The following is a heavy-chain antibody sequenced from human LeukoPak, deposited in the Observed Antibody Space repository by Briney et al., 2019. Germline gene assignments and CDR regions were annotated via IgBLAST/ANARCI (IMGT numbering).Heavy chain of an antibody. D-gene: IGHD5-18*01. Sequence: AGGSLRLSCAASGFTFSAYAMHWVRQAPGKGLEWVAVISYDGSKKYYADSVKGRFTISRDNSKNTLFLQVSSLRAEDTAMFYCARGRDTAMGSWGQGTLVTVSS. CDR1: GFTFSAYA. CDR2: ISYDGSKK. J-gene: IGHJ5*02. CDR3: ARGRDTAMGS. V-gene: IGHV3-30*04.